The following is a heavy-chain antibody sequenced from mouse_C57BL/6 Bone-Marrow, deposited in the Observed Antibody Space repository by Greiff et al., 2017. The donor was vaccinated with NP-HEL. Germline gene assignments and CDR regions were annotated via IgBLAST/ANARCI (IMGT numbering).Heavy chain of an antibody. D-gene: IGHD2-3*01. CDR3: ARPGDGYFDV. J-gene: IGHJ1*03. V-gene: IGHV5-12*01. Sequence: DVHLVESGGGLVQPGESLKLSCAASGFTFSDYYMYWVRQTPEKSLEWVAYISNGGGSTYYPATVTSPFTISRDKAKNTLYRQMSRLKAEDTAMYYCARPGDGYFDVWGTGTTVTVSS. CDR2: ISNGGGST. CDR1: GFTFSDYY.